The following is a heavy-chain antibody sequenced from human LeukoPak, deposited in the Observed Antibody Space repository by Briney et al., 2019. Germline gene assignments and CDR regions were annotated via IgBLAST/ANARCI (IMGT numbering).Heavy chain of an antibody. CDR2: ISFSGGII. D-gene: IGHD6-13*01. Sequence: GGSLRLSCAASGFTFSTYTINWVRQAPGKGLEWVSSISFSGGIIYYADFVKGRFTVSRDNAKNSLYLQMNSLRAEDTAVYYCARENSYISSWPVYYYYYMDVWGKGTTVTVSS. V-gene: IGHV3-48*01. J-gene: IGHJ6*03. CDR1: GFTFSTYT. CDR3: ARENSYISSWPVYYYYYMDV.